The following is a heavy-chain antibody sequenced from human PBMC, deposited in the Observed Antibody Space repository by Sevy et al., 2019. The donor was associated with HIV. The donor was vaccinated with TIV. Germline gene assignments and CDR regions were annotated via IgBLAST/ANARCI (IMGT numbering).Heavy chain of an antibody. CDR2: IKQDGSEK. CDR3: ARDPSDYYDSSGYYSY. Sequence: GGSLRLSCAASGFTFRSYWMSWVRQAPGKGLEWVANIKQDGSEKYYVDSGKGRFTISRDNAKNSLYLQMNSLRAEDTAVYYCARDPSDYYDSSGYYSYWGQGTLVTVSS. J-gene: IGHJ4*02. D-gene: IGHD3-22*01. V-gene: IGHV3-7*01. CDR1: GFTFRSYW.